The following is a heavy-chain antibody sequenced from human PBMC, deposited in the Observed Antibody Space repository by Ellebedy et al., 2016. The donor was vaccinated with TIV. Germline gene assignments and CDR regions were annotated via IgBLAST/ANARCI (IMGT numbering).Heavy chain of an antibody. V-gene: IGHV1-69*13. CDR2: IIPIFGTA. Sequence: AASVKVSCKASGGTFSSYAISWVRQAPGQGLEWMGGIIPIFGTANYAQKFQGRVTITADESTSTAYMELSSLRSEDTAVYYCARGRVTTSTDLDYWGQGTLVTVSS. CDR3: ARGRVTTSTDLDY. D-gene: IGHD4-17*01. CDR1: GGTFSSYA. J-gene: IGHJ4*02.